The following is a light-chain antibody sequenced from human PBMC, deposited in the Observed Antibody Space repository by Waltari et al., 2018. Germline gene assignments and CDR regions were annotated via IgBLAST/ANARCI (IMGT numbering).Light chain of an antibody. CDR3: HQYGSSPLT. CDR1: QRVRSNY. V-gene: IGKV3-20*01. CDR2: DAS. J-gene: IGKJ4*01. Sequence: EIVLTQSPGTLSLSPGERATLSCRASQRVRSNYLPWYRQKPGQAPRLLIYDASNRATGIPYRFSGSGSGTDFTLTISRLEPEDFAVYYCHQYGSSPLTFGGGTKVEIK.